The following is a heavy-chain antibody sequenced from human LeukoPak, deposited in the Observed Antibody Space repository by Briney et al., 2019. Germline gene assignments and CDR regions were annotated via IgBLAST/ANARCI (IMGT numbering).Heavy chain of an antibody. Sequence: SETLSLTCTVSGGSVSNDNSYWGWIRQSPGKGLEWIGSLAYSGSTYYNPSLKSRVTMSVDTSKNHFSLKLSSVAAADTAVYYCARVLAAAAHFDFWGQGTLVTVSS. CDR2: LAYSGST. J-gene: IGHJ4*02. CDR3: ARVLAAAAHFDF. V-gene: IGHV4-39*02. CDR1: GGSVSNDNSY. D-gene: IGHD6-13*01.